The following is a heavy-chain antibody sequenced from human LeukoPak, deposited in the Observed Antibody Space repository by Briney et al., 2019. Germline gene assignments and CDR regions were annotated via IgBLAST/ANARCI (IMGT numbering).Heavy chain of an antibody. CDR1: GYTFTGYY. CDR3: AREEGYCSGGSCYSYYYGMDV. CDR2: INPNSGGT. D-gene: IGHD2-15*01. J-gene: IGHJ6*02. V-gene: IGHV1-2*02. Sequence: GASVNVSCKASGYTFTGYYMHWVRQAPGQGLEWMGWINPNSGGTNYAQKFQGRVTMTRDTSISTAYMELSRLRSDDTAVYYCAREEGYCSGGSCYSYYYGMDVWGQGTTVTVSS.